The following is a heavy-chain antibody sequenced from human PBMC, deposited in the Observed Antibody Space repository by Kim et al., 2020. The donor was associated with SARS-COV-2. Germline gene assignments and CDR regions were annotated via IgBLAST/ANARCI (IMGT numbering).Heavy chain of an antibody. J-gene: IGHJ3*02. CDR2: ISYDGSNK. CDR3: AKGLRYFDWPTSPDAFDI. D-gene: IGHD3-9*01. Sequence: GGSLRLSCAASGFTFSSYGMHWVRQAPGKGLEWVAVISYDGSNKYYADSVKGRFTISRDNSKNTLYLQMNSLRAEDTAVYYCAKGLRYFDWPTSPDAFDIWGQGTMVTVSS. V-gene: IGHV3-30*18. CDR1: GFTFSSYG.